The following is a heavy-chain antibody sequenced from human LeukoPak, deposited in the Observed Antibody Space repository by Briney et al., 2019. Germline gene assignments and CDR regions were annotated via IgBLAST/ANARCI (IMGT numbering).Heavy chain of an antibody. V-gene: IGHV1-2*02. CDR2: ISPNSGGT. CDR3: ARDSSTLDV. J-gene: IGHJ6*02. D-gene: IGHD6-13*01. CDR1: VYTFTGYY. Sequence: ASVKVSCKASVYTFTGYYMHRVRQAPGQGLEWMGWISPNSGGTNYAQKFQGRVTMTRDTSISTAYMELIRLRSDDTAMYYCARDSSTLDVWGQGTTVTVSS.